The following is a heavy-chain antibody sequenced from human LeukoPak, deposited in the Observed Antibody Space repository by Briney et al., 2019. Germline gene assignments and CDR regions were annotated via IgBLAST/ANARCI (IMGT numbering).Heavy chain of an antibody. D-gene: IGHD6-19*01. CDR1: GGSFSGYY. CDR2: INHSGST. Sequence: SETLSLTCAVYGGSFSGYYWSWIRQPPGKGLEGIGEINHSGSTNYNPSLKSRVTISVDTSKNQFSLKLSSVTAADTAVYYCARGRGSSGWYYYYMDVWGKGTTVTVSS. V-gene: IGHV4-34*01. CDR3: ARGRGSSGWYYYYMDV. J-gene: IGHJ6*03.